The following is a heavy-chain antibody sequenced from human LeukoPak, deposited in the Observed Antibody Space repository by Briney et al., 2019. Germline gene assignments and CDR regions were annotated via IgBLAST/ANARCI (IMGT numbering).Heavy chain of an antibody. V-gene: IGHV1-24*01. CDR3: ATAGIAAAGTLDY. CDR2: FDPEDGET. Sequence: ASVKVSCKVSGYTLTELSMHWLRQAPGKGLEWMGGFDPEDGETIYAQKFQGRVTITEDTSTDTAYMELSSLRSEDTAVYYCATAGIAAAGTLDYWGQGTLVTVSS. J-gene: IGHJ4*02. CDR1: GYTLTELS. D-gene: IGHD6-13*01.